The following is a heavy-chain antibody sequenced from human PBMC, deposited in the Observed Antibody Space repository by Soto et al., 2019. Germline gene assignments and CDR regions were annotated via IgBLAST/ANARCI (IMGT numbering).Heavy chain of an antibody. CDR2: ISASAITT. V-gene: IGHV3-23*01. CDR3: AKPPGFNNVVPAYFDY. D-gene: IGHD2-15*01. CDR1: GFTFSAYA. J-gene: IGHJ4*02. Sequence: EVQLLDSGGGLVQPGESLRLSCAGSGFTFSAYAMSWVRQAPGKGLEGISSISASAITTYNTDSVRGRFTISRDNSRNTVYLQMNSLRAEDTAVYFCAKPPGFNNVVPAYFDYWGGGTRVTVSS.